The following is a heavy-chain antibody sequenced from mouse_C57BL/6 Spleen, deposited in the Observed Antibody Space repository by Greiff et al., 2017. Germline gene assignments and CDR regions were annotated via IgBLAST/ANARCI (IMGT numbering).Heavy chain of an antibody. CDR3: TKESDWYFDV. CDR2: IDPETGGT. CDR1: GYTFTDYE. V-gene: IGHV1-15*01. Sequence: QVQLQQSGAELVRPGASVTLSCKASGYTFTDYEMHWVKQTPVHGLEWIGAIDPETGGTAYNQKFKGKAILTADKSSSTAYMELRSLTSEDSVVYYCTKESDWYFDVWGTGTTVTVSS. J-gene: IGHJ1*03.